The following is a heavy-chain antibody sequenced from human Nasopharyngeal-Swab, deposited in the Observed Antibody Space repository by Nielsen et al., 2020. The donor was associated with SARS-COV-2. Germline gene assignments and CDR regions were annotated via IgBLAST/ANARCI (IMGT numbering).Heavy chain of an antibody. D-gene: IGHD6-19*01. V-gene: IGHV4-4*02. J-gene: IGHJ4*02. CDR1: GGSISRSSG. CDR3: ARHLSWWLVTSYYFDY. CDR2: IYYSGST. Sequence: SETLSRTCAGSGGSISRSSGWSWVRQPPGKGLEWIGEIYYSGSTYYNPSLKSRVTISVDTSKNQFSLKLSSVTAADTAVYYCARHLSWWLVTSYYFDYWGQGTLVTVSS.